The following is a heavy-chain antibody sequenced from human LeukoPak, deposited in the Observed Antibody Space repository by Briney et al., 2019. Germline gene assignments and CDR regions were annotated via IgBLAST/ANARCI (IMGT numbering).Heavy chain of an antibody. D-gene: IGHD3-10*01. CDR3: ARSPMVQGVQPNPFDY. V-gene: IGHV4-38-2*02. Sequence: SETLSLTCTVSGYSISSGYYWGWIRQPPGKGLEWIGSIYHSGSTYYNPSLKSRVTISVDTSKNQFTLKLSSVTAADTAVYYCARSPMVQGVQPNPFDYWGQGTLVTVSS. CDR1: GYSISSGYY. CDR2: IYHSGST. J-gene: IGHJ4*02.